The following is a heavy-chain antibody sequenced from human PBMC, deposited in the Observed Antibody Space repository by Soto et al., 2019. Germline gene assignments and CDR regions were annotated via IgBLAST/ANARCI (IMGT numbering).Heavy chain of an antibody. V-gene: IGHV3-53*01. Sequence: EVQLMESGGGLIQPGGSLRLSCAVSGLTVSSYAMSWVRQATGEGLEWDSGIYASDSTHYAESVKGRFTISRDNSNNALCLQMNSLRAEDTAVYYCAKGWMDVWGQGTTVTVS. CDR1: GLTVSSYA. CDR3: AKGWMDV. J-gene: IGHJ6*02. CDR2: IYASDST.